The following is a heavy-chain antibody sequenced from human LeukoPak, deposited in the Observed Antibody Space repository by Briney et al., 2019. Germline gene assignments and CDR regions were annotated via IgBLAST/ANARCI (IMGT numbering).Heavy chain of an antibody. Sequence: PSETLSLTCTVSGGSISSSSYYWGWIRQPPGKGLEWIGSIYYSGSTHYNPSLKSRVTISVDTSKNQFSLKLSSVTAADTAVYYCAREFGGNYLDYWGQGTLVTVSS. V-gene: IGHV4-39*07. CDR3: AREFGGNYLDY. D-gene: IGHD1-26*01. CDR1: GGSISSSSYY. CDR2: IYYSGST. J-gene: IGHJ4*02.